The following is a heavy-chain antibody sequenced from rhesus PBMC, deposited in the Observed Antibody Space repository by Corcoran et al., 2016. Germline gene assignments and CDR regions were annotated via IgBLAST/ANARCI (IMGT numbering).Heavy chain of an antibody. J-gene: IGHJ4*01. Sequence: QVQLQESGPAVVKPSETLSLTCAVSGGSISSSNWWSWIRQSPGKGLEWIGGIYGSGGSTEYNPSLTSRVTSSIDTSKNQFSLKLSSVTAADTAVYYCARIASSWSNFDYWGQGVLVTVSS. CDR3: ARIASSWSNFDY. V-gene: IGHV4-93*02. CDR2: IYGSGGST. D-gene: IGHD6-13*01. CDR1: GGSISSSNW.